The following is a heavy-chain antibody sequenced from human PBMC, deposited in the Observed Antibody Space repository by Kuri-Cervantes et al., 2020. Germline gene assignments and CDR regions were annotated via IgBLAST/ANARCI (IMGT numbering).Heavy chain of an antibody. V-gene: IGHV4-34*01. D-gene: IGHD6-19*01. CDR3: ARGARIAVAGTEIFDY. J-gene: IGHJ4*02. CDR2: INHSGST. Sequence: SETLSLTCAVYGGSFSGYYWSWIRQPPGKGLEWIGEINHSGSTNYNPSLKSRVTISVDTSENQFSLKLSSVTAADTAVYYCARGARIAVAGTEIFDYWGQGTLVTVSS. CDR1: GGSFSGYY.